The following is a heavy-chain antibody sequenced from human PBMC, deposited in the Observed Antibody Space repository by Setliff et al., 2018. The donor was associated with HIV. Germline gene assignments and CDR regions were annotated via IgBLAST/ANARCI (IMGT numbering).Heavy chain of an antibody. J-gene: IGHJ3*01. CDR3: ARQDHSSVNTGSLYAFDV. D-gene: IGHD2-8*02. CDR2: IEPSSGGT. Sequence: ASVKVSCKASGYTFTAYYIHWVRQAPGHELQLMGRIEPSSGGTNYIQKFQGRVTITRDTSIYTVYMELTGLTSDDTAVYCCARQDHSSVNTGSLYAFDVWGQGTMVT. V-gene: IGHV1-2*06. CDR1: GYTFTAYY.